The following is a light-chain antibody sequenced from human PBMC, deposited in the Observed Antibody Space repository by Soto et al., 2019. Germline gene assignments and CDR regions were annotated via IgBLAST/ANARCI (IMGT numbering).Light chain of an antibody. CDR2: AAS. CDR1: QSISSY. Sequence: DIQRTQSPSSLSASVGGRVTITSRESQSISSYLNWYQQKPGKAPKLLVYAASSLQSGVPSRFSGSGSWTDFTLTISSLQPEEFATFYCQQSYSTPPLTSGQGTRLEIK. CDR3: QQSYSTPPLT. J-gene: IGKJ5*01. V-gene: IGKV1-39*01.